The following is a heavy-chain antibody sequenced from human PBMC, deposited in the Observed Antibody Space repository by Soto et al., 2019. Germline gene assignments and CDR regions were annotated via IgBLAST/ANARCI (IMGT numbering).Heavy chain of an antibody. CDR1: GFTFSSYA. Sequence: GGSLRLSCSASGFTFSSYAMHWVRQAPGKGLEYVSAISSNGGSTYYADSVKGRFTISRDNSKNTLYLQMSSLRAEDTSVYYCVKDIVVVPAATTIGYWGQGTMVTVSS. D-gene: IGHD2-2*01. CDR2: ISSNGGST. J-gene: IGHJ4*02. V-gene: IGHV3-64D*06. CDR3: VKDIVVVPAATTIGY.